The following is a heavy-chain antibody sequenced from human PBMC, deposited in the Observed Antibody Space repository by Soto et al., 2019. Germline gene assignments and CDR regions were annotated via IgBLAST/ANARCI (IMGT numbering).Heavy chain of an antibody. CDR3: AKESYDSSGYYYGPFY. D-gene: IGHD3-22*01. CDR1: GFTFSSYA. Sequence: GGSLRLSCAASGFTFSSYAMRWVRQAPGKGLEWVSAISGSGGSTYYADSVKGRFTISRDNSKNTLYLQMNSLRAEDTAVYYCAKESYDSSGYYYGPFYWGQGTLVTVSS. J-gene: IGHJ4*02. V-gene: IGHV3-23*01. CDR2: ISGSGGST.